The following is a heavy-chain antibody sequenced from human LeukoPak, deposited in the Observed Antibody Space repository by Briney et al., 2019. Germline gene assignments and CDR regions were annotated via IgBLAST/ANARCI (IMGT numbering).Heavy chain of an antibody. V-gene: IGHV4-59*12. CDR2: IYYSGST. Sequence: PSETLSLTCTVSGGSISSYYWSWIRQPPGKGLEWIGYIYYSGSTNYNPSLKSRVTISVDTSKNQFSLKLSSVTAADTAVYYCARGRYYYGSGSWACYMDVWGKGTTVTVSS. CDR1: GGSISSYY. D-gene: IGHD3-10*01. J-gene: IGHJ6*03. CDR3: ARGRYYYGSGSWACYMDV.